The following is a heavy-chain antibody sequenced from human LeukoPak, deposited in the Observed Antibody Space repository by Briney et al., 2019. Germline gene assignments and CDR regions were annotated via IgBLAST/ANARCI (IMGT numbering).Heavy chain of an antibody. D-gene: IGHD1-26*01. Sequence: PGGSLRLSSAVSGFTVSSNYMSWVRQAPGKGLEWVSVIYSGGSTYYADSVKGRFTISRDNSKNTLYLQMNSLRAEDTAVYYCARWREINDAFDIWGQGTMVTVSS. J-gene: IGHJ3*02. CDR1: GFTVSSNY. CDR2: IYSGGST. V-gene: IGHV3-53*01. CDR3: ARWREINDAFDI.